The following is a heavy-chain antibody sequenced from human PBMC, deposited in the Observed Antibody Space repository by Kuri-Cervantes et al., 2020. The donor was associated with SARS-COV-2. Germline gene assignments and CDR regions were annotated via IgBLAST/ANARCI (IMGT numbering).Heavy chain of an antibody. D-gene: IGHD1-26*01. V-gene: IGHV1-24*01. CDR3: ARDLPLWELLEFGFDY. J-gene: IGHJ4*02. CDR1: GYTLTELS. Sequence: ASVKVSCKVSGYTLTELSMHWVRQAPGKGLEWMGGFDPEDGETIYAQKFQGRVTMTEDTSTDTAYMELSSLRSDDTAVYYCARDLPLWELLEFGFDYWGQGTLVTVSS. CDR2: FDPEDGET.